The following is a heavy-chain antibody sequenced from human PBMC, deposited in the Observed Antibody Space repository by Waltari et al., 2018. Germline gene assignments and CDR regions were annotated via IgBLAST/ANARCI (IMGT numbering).Heavy chain of an antibody. CDR1: GGSISSGSYY. J-gene: IGHJ4*02. CDR2: IYTSGST. V-gene: IGHV4-61*09. D-gene: IGHD6-19*01. Sequence: VQLQESGPGLVKPSQTLSLTCTVSGGSISSGSYYWSWIRQPAGKGLEWIGYIYTSGSTNYNPSLKSRVTISVDTSKNQFSLKLSSVTAADTAVYYCATGYSSGWAHYWGQGTLVTVSS. CDR3: ATGYSSGWAHY.